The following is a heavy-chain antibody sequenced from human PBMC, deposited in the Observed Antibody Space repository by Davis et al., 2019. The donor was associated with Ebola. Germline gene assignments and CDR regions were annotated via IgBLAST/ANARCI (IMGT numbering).Heavy chain of an antibody. D-gene: IGHD2-21*01. CDR2: IKQDGSEK. CDR1: GFTFSSYW. J-gene: IGHJ4*02. Sequence: GESLKISCAASGFTFSSYWMSWVRQAPGKGLEWVANIKQDGSEKYYVDSVKGRFTISKDNAKNSLYLQMNSLRAEDTAVYYCARVSSAIGFDYWGQGTLVTVSS. V-gene: IGHV3-7*03. CDR3: ARVSSAIGFDY.